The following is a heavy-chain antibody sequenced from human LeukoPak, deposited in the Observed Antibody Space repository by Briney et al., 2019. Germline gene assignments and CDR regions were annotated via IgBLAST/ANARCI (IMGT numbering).Heavy chain of an antibody. CDR3: ARPASDRKYYFDY. V-gene: IGHV3-30-3*01. CDR2: ISYDGSNK. CDR1: GFTFSSYA. Sequence: GGSLRLSCAASGFTFSSYAMHWVRQAPGKGLEWVAVISYDGSNKYYADSVKGRFTISRDNSKNTLYLQMNSLRAEDTAVYYCARPASDRKYYFDYWGQATLVTVSS. D-gene: IGHD1-14*01. J-gene: IGHJ4*02.